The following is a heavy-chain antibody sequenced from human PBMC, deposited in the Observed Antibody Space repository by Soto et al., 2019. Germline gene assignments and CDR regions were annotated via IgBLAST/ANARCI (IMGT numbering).Heavy chain of an antibody. J-gene: IGHJ1*01. Sequence: GGSLRLSCAASGFTFSSYSMNWVRQAPGKGLEWVSSISSSSSYIYYADSVKGRFTISRDNAKNSLYLQMNSLRAEDTAVYYCARGIVGATRSFQNWGQGTLLTLSS. CDR3: ARGIVGATRSFQN. V-gene: IGHV3-21*01. CDR2: ISSSSSYI. D-gene: IGHD1-26*01. CDR1: GFTFSSYS.